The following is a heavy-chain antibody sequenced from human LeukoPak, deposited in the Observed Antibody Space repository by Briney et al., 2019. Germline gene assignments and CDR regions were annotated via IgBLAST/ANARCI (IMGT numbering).Heavy chain of an antibody. CDR2: IRGSSTTI. J-gene: IGHJ4*02. CDR1: GFSFSTSS. Sequence: PGGSLRLSCATSGFSFSTSSMSWVRKTPGKGLKWISYIRGSSTTIYYADSVKGRFTISRDNARNSLYLQMNDLRAEETGVYFCARDARSHCGTDACYGPYFDYWGQGSLVTVSS. D-gene: IGHD2-2*01. CDR3: ARDARSHCGTDACYGPYFDY. V-gene: IGHV3-48*01.